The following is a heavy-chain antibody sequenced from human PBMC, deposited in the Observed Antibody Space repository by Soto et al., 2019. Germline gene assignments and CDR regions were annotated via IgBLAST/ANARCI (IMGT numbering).Heavy chain of an antibody. D-gene: IGHD2-15*01. CDR1: GYSFTSYW. CDR2: IYPGDSDT. Sequence: GESLKISCKGSGYSFTSYWIGWVRQMPGKGLEWMWIIYPGDSDTRYSPSFQGQVTISADKSISTAYLQWSSLKASDTAMYYCARLRYCSGGSCYSQQYGMDVWGQGTTVTVSS. V-gene: IGHV5-51*01. CDR3: ARLRYCSGGSCYSQQYGMDV. J-gene: IGHJ6*02.